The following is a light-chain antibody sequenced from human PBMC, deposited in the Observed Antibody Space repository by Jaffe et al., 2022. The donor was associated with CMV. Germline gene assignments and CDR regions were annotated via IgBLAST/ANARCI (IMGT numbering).Light chain of an antibody. V-gene: IGKV1-5*03. CDR2: KAS. CDR1: QSINSW. J-gene: IGKJ3*01. CDR3: QQYNGYPFT. Sequence: DIQMTQSPSTLSASVGDRVTITCRASQSINSWLAWYQQKPGKAPNLLIYKASSLESGVPSRFSGSGSGTEFTLTISSLQPDDFATYYCQQYNGYPFTFGPGTKVDIK.